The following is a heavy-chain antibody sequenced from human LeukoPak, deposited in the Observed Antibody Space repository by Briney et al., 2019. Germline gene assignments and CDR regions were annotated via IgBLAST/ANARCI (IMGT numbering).Heavy chain of an antibody. V-gene: IGHV3-9*01. D-gene: IGHD6-6*01. J-gene: IGHJ6*04. CDR2: ISWNSGSI. CDR3: SGEDTEYSSSGLGV. Sequence: PGGSLRLSCAASGFTFDDYAMHWVRQAPGKGLEWVSGISWNSGSIGYADSVKGRFTISRDNAKKSLDLQMNSLRVEDTAVYYCSGEDTEYSSSGLGVWGKGTTVIVSS. CDR1: GFTFDDYA.